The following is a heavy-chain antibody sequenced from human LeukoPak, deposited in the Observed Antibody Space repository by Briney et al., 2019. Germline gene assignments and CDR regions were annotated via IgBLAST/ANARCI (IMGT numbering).Heavy chain of an antibody. CDR1: GFTFSSYG. V-gene: IGHV3-30*02. J-gene: IGHJ4*02. CDR3: ARGGVDYYGSGTYYLMYYFDY. Sequence: PGGSLRLSCAASGFTFSSYGMHWVRQAPGKGLEWVAFIRSDGSNKYYADSVKGRFTISRDDPHNTLYLQMNSLRAEDTAVYFCARGGVDYYGSGTYYLMYYFDYWGQGALVTVSS. CDR2: IRSDGSNK. D-gene: IGHD3-10*01.